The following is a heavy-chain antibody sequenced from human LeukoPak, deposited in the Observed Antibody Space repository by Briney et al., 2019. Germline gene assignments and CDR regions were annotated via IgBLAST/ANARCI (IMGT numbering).Heavy chain of an antibody. V-gene: IGHV1-69*04. CDR3: AKDDALLTYYDFWSGKNYFDY. J-gene: IGHJ4*02. CDR1: GGTFSSYA. D-gene: IGHD3-3*01. Sequence: ASVKVSCKASGGTFSSYAISWVRQAPGQGLEWMGRIIPILGIANYAQKFQGRVTITADKSTSTAYMELSSLRSEDTAVYYCAKDDALLTYYDFWSGKNYFDYWGQGTLVTVSS. CDR2: IIPILGIA.